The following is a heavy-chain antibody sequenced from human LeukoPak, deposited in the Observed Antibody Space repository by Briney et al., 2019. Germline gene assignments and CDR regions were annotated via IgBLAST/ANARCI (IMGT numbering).Heavy chain of an antibody. J-gene: IGHJ4*02. CDR1: GGPITSSSYY. CDR3: AKQQLVRCFDY. V-gene: IGHV4-39*01. D-gene: IGHD6-13*01. Sequence: PSETLSLTCTVSGGPITSSSYYWGWIRQPPGKGLEWIGSIFYSGSTYYNPSLKSRVTISVDTSKTQFSLKLSPVTAADTAVYYCAKQQLVRCFDYWGQGTLVTVSS. CDR2: IFYSGST.